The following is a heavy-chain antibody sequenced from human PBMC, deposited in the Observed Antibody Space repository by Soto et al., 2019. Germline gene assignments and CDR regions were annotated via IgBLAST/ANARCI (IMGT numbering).Heavy chain of an antibody. Sequence: ASVKVSCKVSGYTLTELSMHWVRQAPGKGLEWMGGFDPEDGETIYAQKFQGRVTMTEDTSTDTAYMELSSLRSEDTAVYYCARDNGYYGSGSYCMDVWGQGTTVTVSS. CDR3: ARDNGYYGSGSYCMDV. CDR2: FDPEDGET. J-gene: IGHJ6*02. V-gene: IGHV1-24*01. D-gene: IGHD3-10*01. CDR1: GYTLTELS.